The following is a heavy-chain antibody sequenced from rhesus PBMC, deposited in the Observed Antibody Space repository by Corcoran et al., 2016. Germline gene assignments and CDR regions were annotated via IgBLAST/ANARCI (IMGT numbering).Heavy chain of an antibody. CDR3: ARGGYEYSNYVNY. J-gene: IGHJ4*01. Sequence: EVQLVESGGGLVQPGGSLRLSCAASGFTFSSYAMQWVHQAPGKGLEWVSAIGPGGDTYYADAVRGRFTSSRDNAKNSLYLQMNSLRAEDTAVYYCARGGYEYSNYVNYWGQGVLVTVSS. CDR2: IGPGGDT. V-gene: IGHV3-72*01. D-gene: IGHD4-23*01. CDR1: GFTFSSYA.